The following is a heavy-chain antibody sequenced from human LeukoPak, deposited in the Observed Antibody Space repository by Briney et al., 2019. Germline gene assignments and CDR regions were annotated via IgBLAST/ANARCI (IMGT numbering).Heavy chain of an antibody. V-gene: IGHV3-23*01. CDR2: ISGSGGST. D-gene: IGHD2-15*01. CDR1: RFTFSSYV. J-gene: IGHJ4*02. Sequence: GGSLRLSCAASRFTFSSYVMTWVRQAPGKGLEWVSGISGSGGSTYYEDSVKGRFTISRDNSKNTLYLQMNSLRAEDTAVYYCAKNSGGTCYSHLDYWGQETLVTVSS. CDR3: AKNSGGTCYSHLDY.